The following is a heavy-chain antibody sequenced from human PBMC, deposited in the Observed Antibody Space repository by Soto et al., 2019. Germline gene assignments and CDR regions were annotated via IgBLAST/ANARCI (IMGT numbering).Heavy chain of an antibody. CDR3: AKNQERELPRVIDF. V-gene: IGHV3-23*01. J-gene: IGHJ4*02. CDR2: MSGSSSTT. Sequence: EVRLLESGGGLVQPGGSLRLSCATSGLTFSNYPMSWVRQAPGGGRGWVSSMSGSSSTTYYADSVRGRFTISRDRSKNTLYLQMSSLRAEDTALYYCAKNQERELPRVIDFWGQGTLVTVSS. CDR1: GLTFSNYP. D-gene: IGHD1-7*01.